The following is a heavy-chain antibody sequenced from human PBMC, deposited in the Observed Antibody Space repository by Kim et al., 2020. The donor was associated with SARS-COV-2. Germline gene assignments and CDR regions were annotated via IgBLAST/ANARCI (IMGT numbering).Heavy chain of an antibody. CDR2: ISGDGGST. D-gene: IGHD3-16*01. V-gene: IGHV3-43*02. Sequence: GGSLRLSCAASGFTFDDYAMHWVRQAPGKGLEWVSLISGDGGSTYYADSVKVRFTISRDNSNNSLYLQMNSLRTEDTALYYCAQAKLGWFDPWGQGTLAT. CDR1: GFTFDDYA. CDR3: AQAKLGWFDP. J-gene: IGHJ5*02.